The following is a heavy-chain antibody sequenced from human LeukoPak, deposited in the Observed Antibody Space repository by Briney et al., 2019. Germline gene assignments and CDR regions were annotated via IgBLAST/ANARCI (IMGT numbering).Heavy chain of an antibody. J-gene: IGHJ4*02. CDR2: INPSGGTT. V-gene: IGHV1-46*01. D-gene: IGHD6-6*01. Sequence: ASVKVSCKASGYTFTSYYIHWVRQAPGQGLEWMGIINPSGGTTRYAQKFQGRVTMTRDTSTSTVYMELSSLRPEDTAVYYRARDLHQGHRYSSPYYFDYWGQGTLVTVSS. CDR3: ARDLHQGHRYSSPYYFDY. CDR1: GYTFTSYY.